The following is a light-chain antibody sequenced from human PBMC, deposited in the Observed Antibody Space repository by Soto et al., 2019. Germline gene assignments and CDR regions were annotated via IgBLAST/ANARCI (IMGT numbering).Light chain of an antibody. CDR3: QQYGNSPLT. V-gene: IGKV3-20*01. CDR2: GES. Sequence: EIVLTQSPGTLSLSPGERATLSCRASQSVSSSYLAWYQQKPGQAPRLLIYGESSSATGIPDRFSGSGSGTDFTLTISRLEPEDSAVYYCQQYGNSPLTFGGGTKVEIK. J-gene: IGKJ4*01. CDR1: QSVSSSY.